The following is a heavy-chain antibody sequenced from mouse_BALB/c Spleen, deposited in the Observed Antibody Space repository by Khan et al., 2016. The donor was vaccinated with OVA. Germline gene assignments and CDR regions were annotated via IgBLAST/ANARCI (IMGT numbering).Heavy chain of an antibody. V-gene: IGHV2-4-1*01. Sequence: QVQLKESGPGLVQPTQSLSITCTVSGFSLSTYGLHWVRQSPGKGLEWLGVIWRGGSTSYYAAFISSLSICTDNSNSHVFFMMNSLLADDTAIYFCARHCYRDDGTNRGQGTLVTVSA. CDR3: ARHCYRDDGTN. CDR1: GFSLSTYG. J-gene: IGHJ3*01. D-gene: IGHD2-14*01. CDR2: IWRGGST.